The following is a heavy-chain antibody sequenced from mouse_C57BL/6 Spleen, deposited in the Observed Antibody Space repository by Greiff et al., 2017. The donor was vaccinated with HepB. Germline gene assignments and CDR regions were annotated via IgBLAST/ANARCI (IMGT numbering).Heavy chain of an antibody. V-gene: IGHV14-3*01. J-gene: IGHJ1*03. Sequence: EVKLMESVAELVRPGASVKLSCTASGFNIKNTYMHWVKQRPEQGLEWIGRIDPANGNTKYAPKFQGKATITADTSSNTAYLQLSSLTSEDTAIYYCALSITTVFYWYFDVWGTGTTVTVSS. CDR3: ALSITTVFYWYFDV. CDR1: GFNIKNTY. CDR2: IDPANGNT. D-gene: IGHD1-1*01.